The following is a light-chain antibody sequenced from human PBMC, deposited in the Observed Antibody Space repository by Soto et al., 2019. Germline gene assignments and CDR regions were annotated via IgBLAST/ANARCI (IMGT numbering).Light chain of an antibody. V-gene: IGLV2-8*01. Sequence: QSALPQPPSASGSLGQSVTISCSGTSTDVGGYNSVSWYQQQPGKAPKLLIYEVSKRPSGVPDRFSGSKSGSTASLTVSGLQAEEEADYYCSSYAGSNNPVVFGGGTKLAVL. CDR3: SSYAGSNNPVV. CDR2: EVS. J-gene: IGLJ2*01. CDR1: STDVGGYNS.